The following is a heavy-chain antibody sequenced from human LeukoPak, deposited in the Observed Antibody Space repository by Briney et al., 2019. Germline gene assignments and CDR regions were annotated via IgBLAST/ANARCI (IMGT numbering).Heavy chain of an antibody. V-gene: IGHV1-24*01. J-gene: IGHJ6*03. CDR1: GYTLTELS. CDR2: FDPEDGET. Sequence: VKVSCKVSGYTLTELSMHWVRQAPGKGLEWMGGFDPEDGETIYAQKFQGRVTMTEDTSTDTAYMELSSLRSEDTAVYYCATMGRSMVRGEAASYYMDVWGKGTTVTVSS. D-gene: IGHD3-10*01. CDR3: ATMGRSMVRGEAASYYMDV.